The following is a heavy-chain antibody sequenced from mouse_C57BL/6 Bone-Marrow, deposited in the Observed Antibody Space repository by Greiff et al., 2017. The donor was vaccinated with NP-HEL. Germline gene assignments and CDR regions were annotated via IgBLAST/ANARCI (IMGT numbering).Heavy chain of an antibody. CDR2: IDPENGDT. J-gene: IGHJ2*01. V-gene: IGHV14-4*01. D-gene: IGHD2-4*01. CDR3: TTWGLPDY. CDR1: GFTITDDY. Sequence: VQLQQSGAELVRPGASVKLSCTASGFTITDDYMHWVKQRPEQGLEWIGWIDPENGDTEYASKFQGKATITADTSSNTAYLQLSSLTSEDTAVYYCTTWGLPDYWGQGTTLTVSS.